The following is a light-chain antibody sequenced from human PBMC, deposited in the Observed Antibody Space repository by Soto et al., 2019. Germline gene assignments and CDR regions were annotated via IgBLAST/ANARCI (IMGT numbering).Light chain of an antibody. CDR1: TGAVTSAHY. V-gene: IGLV7-46*01. Sequence: QAVVTQEPSLTVSPGGTVTLTCASSTGAVTSAHYPCWFHQRPGQAPRTLISDTSNKHSWTPARFSGSLLGGKAALTLSGAQPEDEAEYYCLLSYSGARVVFGGGTKVTVL. J-gene: IGLJ2*01. CDR3: LLSYSGARVV. CDR2: DTS.